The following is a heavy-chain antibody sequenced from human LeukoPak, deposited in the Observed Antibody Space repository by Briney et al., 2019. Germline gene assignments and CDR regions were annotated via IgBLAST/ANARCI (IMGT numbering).Heavy chain of an antibody. CDR2: FDPEDGET. CDR3: ASRRLVSLRFLEWLRFAFDI. V-gene: IGHV1-24*01. CDR1: GYTLTELS. Sequence: GASVKVSCKVSGYTLTELSMHWVRQAPGKGLEWMGGFDPEDGETIYAQKFQGRVTMTEDTSTDTAYMELSSLRSEDTAVYYCASRRLVSLRFLEWLRFAFDIWGQGTMVTVSS. D-gene: IGHD3-3*01. J-gene: IGHJ3*02.